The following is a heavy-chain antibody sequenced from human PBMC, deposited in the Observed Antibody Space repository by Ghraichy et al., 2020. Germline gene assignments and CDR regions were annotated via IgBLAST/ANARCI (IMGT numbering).Heavy chain of an antibody. CDR3: ARMGGNRPYSSSWYSY. CDR1: GGSISSSSYY. J-gene: IGHJ4*02. CDR2: IYYSGST. D-gene: IGHD6-13*01. Sequence: GSLRLSCTVSGGSISSSSYYWGWIRQPPGKGLEWIGSIYYSGSTYYNPSLKSRVTISVDTSKNQFSLKLSSVTAADTAVYYCARMGGNRPYSSSWYSYWGQGTLVTVSS. V-gene: IGHV4-39*01.